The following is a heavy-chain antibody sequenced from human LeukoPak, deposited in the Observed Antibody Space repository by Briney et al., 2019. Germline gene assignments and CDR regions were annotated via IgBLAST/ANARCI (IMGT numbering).Heavy chain of an antibody. CDR3: ARQSGTAKIPDY. D-gene: IGHD1-1*01. CDR2: INHSGST. J-gene: IGHJ4*02. V-gene: IGHV4-34*01. Sequence: PSEILSLTCAVYGGSFSGYYWSWIRQPPGKGLEWIGEINHSGSTYYNPSLKSRVTISVDTSKNQFSLKLSSVTAADTAVYYCARQSGTAKIPDYWGQGTLVTVSS. CDR1: GGSFSGYY.